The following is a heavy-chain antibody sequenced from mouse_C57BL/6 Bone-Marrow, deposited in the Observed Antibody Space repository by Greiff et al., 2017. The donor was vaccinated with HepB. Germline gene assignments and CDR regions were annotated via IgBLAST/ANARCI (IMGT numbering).Heavy chain of an antibody. CDR1: GFTFSSYA. V-gene: IGHV5-4*03. CDR3: ARAADGSSYGWYFDV. Sequence: EVKLVESGGGLVKPGGSLKLSCAASGFTFSSYAMSWVRQTPEKRLEWVATISDGGSYTYYPDNVKGRFTISRDNAKNNPYLQLSHLKSEDTAMYYGARAADGSSYGWYFDVWGTGTAITVSS. J-gene: IGHJ1*03. D-gene: IGHD1-1*01. CDR2: ISDGGSYT.